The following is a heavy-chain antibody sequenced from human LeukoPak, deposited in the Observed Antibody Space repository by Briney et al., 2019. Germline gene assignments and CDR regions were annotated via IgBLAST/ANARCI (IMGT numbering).Heavy chain of an antibody. D-gene: IGHD6-19*01. CDR2: ISGSGGNT. J-gene: IGHJ5*02. Sequence: GGSLRLSCAASGFTFTNYEMSWVRQAPGKGLEWVSVISGSGGNTFYADSVKGRFTISRDNSKNTLFLQMNSLRAEDTAVYYCAKDPLWIAVADTDWFDPWGQGTLVTVSS. V-gene: IGHV3-23*01. CDR1: GFTFTNYE. CDR3: AKDPLWIAVADTDWFDP.